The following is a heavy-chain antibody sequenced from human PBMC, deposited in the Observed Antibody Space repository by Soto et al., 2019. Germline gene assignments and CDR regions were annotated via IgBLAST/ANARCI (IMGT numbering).Heavy chain of an antibody. Sequence: KTSETLSLTCTVSGGSISSYYWSWIRQPAGKGLEWIGRIYTSGSTNYNPSLKSRVTMSVDTSKNQFSLKLSSVTAADTAVYYCAREGRRNCSGGSCYRDYYYYGMDVWGQGTTVTVSS. CDR3: AREGRRNCSGGSCYRDYYYYGMDV. V-gene: IGHV4-4*07. J-gene: IGHJ6*02. D-gene: IGHD2-15*01. CDR2: IYTSGST. CDR1: GGSISSYY.